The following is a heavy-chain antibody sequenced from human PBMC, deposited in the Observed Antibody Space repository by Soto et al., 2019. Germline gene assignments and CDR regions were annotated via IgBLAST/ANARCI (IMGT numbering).Heavy chain of an antibody. V-gene: IGHV3-30-3*01. J-gene: IGHJ3*02. CDR3: ASDPDAFDI. D-gene: IGHD3-10*01. Sequence: GSLRLSCAASGFTLSSYAMFWVRQAPGKGLEWVAVISSDGSNKYYADSVKGRFTISRDNSKNTLYLQMNSLRAEDKAVYYCASDPDAFDIWGQGTMVTVSS. CDR2: ISSDGSNK. CDR1: GFTLSSYA.